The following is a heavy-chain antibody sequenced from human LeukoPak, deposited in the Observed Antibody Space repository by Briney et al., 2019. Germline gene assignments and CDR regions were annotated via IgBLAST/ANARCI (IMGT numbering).Heavy chain of an antibody. D-gene: IGHD6-13*01. Sequence: ASVKVSCKASGYTFTNYGISWVRQAPGQGLEWMGSISTYNGNTNYAQKLQGRVTMTTDTSTSTAYMELRSLRSDDTAVYYCARGGVSSSWYRTPDYWGQGTLVTVSS. J-gene: IGHJ4*02. CDR3: ARGGVSSSWYRTPDY. V-gene: IGHV1-18*01. CDR1: GYTFTNYG. CDR2: ISTYNGNT.